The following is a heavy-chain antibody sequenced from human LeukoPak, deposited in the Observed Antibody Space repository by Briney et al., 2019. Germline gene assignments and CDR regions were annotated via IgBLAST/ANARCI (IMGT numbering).Heavy chain of an antibody. J-gene: IGHJ6*03. CDR1: GYTFSGSY. CDR3: ARSAEHCNNGVCFTDYYMDV. CDR2: INPNSGDT. D-gene: IGHD2-8*01. V-gene: IGHV1-2*06. Sequence: ASVKVSCKASGYTFSGSYIHWVRQAPGQGLEWMGRINPNSGDTNFAQRFQGRVTMTRDTSISTAYMELSSLTSDDTAVYFCARSAEHCNNGVCFTDYYMDVWGKGTTVTVSS.